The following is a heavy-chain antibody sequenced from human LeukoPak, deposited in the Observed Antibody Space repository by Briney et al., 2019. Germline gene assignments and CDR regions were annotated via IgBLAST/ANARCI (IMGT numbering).Heavy chain of an antibody. CDR1: GFTFSRYG. CDR3: ARDRRTYCTSSSCYLAPDY. V-gene: IGHV3-30*02. Sequence: GGSLRLSCAASGFTFSRYGIHWVRQAPGKGLEWVAFIRYDGGNKYYADSVQGRFTISRDNSKNALCLQMNSLRIEDTAVYYCARDRRTYCTSSSCYLAPDYWGQGTLVTVSS. D-gene: IGHD2-2*01. CDR2: IRYDGGNK. J-gene: IGHJ4*02.